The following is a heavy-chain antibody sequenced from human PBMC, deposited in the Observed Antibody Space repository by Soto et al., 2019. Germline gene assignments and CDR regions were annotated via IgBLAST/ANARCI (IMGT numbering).Heavy chain of an antibody. CDR3: AEPSHCPNGVCSSNYYYGMDA. CDR2: IIPIFGTT. J-gene: IGHJ6*02. Sequence: GASVKVSCKASGGTFSSYAISWVRQAPGQGLEWMGGIIPIFGTTNYAQKFQGRVTITADESTSTAYMELSSLRSEDTAVYYCAEPSHCPNGVCSSNYYYGMDAWGEGTTVTVSS. V-gene: IGHV1-69*13. CDR1: GGTFSSYA. D-gene: IGHD2-8*01.